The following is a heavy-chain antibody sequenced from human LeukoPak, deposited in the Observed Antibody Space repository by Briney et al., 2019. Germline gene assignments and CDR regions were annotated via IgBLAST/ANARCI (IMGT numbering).Heavy chain of an antibody. CDR1: GGSISSSSYY. J-gene: IGHJ4*02. CDR2: IYYSGST. D-gene: IGHD3-10*01. V-gene: IGHV4-39*07. Sequence: PSETLSLTCTVSGGSISSSSYYWGWIRQPPGKGLEWIGSIYYSGSTYYNPSLKSRVTISVDTSKNQFSLKLSSVTAADTAVYYCARVSGDFIKYYFDYWGQGTLVTVSS. CDR3: ARVSGDFIKYYFDY.